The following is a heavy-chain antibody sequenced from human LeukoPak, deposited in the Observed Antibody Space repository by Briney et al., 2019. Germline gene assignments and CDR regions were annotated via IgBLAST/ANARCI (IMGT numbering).Heavy chain of an antibody. V-gene: IGHV3-23*01. D-gene: IGHD3-22*01. CDR2: ISGSGGST. CDR3: AKDPYYYDSSGYYGRPFDY. Sequence: GGSLRLSCAASGFTFSSYAMSWVRQAPGKGLEWVSAISGSGGSTYYADSVKGRFTISRDNSKNTLYLQMNSLRAEDTAVYYCAKDPYYYDSSGYYGRPFDYWGQGTLVTVSS. J-gene: IGHJ4*02. CDR1: GFTFSSYA.